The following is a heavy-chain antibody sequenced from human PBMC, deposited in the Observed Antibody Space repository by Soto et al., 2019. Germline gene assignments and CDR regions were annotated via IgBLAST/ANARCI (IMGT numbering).Heavy chain of an antibody. CDR3: AKEDIVVVVAATIDY. CDR2: ISGSGGST. CDR1: GFTFSSYG. Sequence: GGSLRLSCAASGFTFSSYGMHWVRQAPGKGLEWVSAISGSGGSTYYADSVKGRFTISRDNSKNTLYLQMNSLRAEDTAVYYCAKEDIVVVVAATIDYWGQRTLVTVSS. V-gene: IGHV3-23*01. J-gene: IGHJ4*02. D-gene: IGHD2-15*01.